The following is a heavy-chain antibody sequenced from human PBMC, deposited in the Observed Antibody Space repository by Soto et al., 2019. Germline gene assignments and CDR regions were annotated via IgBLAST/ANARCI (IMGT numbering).Heavy chain of an antibody. V-gene: IGHV4-34*01. CDR3: ARGLNRITIFGVVIRPYYFDY. J-gene: IGHJ4*02. CDR2: INHSGST. D-gene: IGHD3-3*01. Sequence: XETLSLTCAVYGGSFSGYYWSWIRQPPGKGLEWIGEINHSGSTNYNPSLKSRVTISVDTSKNQFSLKLSSVTAADTAVYYCARGLNRITIFGVVIRPYYFDYWGQGTLVTVS. CDR1: GGSFSGYY.